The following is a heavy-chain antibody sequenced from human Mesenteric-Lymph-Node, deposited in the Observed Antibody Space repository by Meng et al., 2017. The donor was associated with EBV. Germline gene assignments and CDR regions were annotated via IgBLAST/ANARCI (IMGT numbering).Heavy chain of an antibody. D-gene: IGHD6-19*01. CDR1: GFTFIGYG. J-gene: IGHJ5*02. CDR2: ISYDGSNK. Sequence: QVQLVESGGGWVQPGKALTCSCAGSGFTFIGYGMHWVRQAPGKGLEWVAVISYDGSNKYYADSVKGRFTISRDNSQNTLYLQMNSLRVDDTAVYYCAREGPYSSGWRNWFDPWGQGTLVTVSS. CDR3: AREGPYSSGWRNWFDP. V-gene: IGHV3-30*03.